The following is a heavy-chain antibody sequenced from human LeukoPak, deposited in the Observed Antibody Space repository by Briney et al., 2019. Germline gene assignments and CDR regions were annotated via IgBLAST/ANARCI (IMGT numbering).Heavy chain of an antibody. V-gene: IGHV4-59*01. D-gene: IGHD3-10*01. J-gene: IGHJ4*02. Sequence: SETLSLTCTVSGGSISSYYWGWIRQPPGKGLEWIGYIYYTGGTNCNPSLRSRVTISVDSSKNQFSLKVNSVTAADTAVYYCARGDYFGSGLGDWGQGTLVTVPS. CDR3: ARGDYFGSGLGD. CDR1: GGSISSYY. CDR2: IYYTGGT.